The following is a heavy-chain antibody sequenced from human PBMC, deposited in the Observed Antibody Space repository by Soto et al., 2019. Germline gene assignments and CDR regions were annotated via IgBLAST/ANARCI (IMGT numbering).Heavy chain of an antibody. CDR3: AKDRALRYFDWLKGGAFDI. D-gene: IGHD3-9*01. Sequence: QLGGSLRLSGAASGFTFSSYAMSWVRQAPGRGRGGVSAIGGSGGRTYYADSGKGRFTLSRDNSKNTLYLKMNSLRAEDTAVYYCAKDRALRYFDWLKGGAFDIWGQGTMVTVSS. CDR1: GFTFSSYA. J-gene: IGHJ3*02. V-gene: IGHV3-23*01. CDR2: IGGSGGRT.